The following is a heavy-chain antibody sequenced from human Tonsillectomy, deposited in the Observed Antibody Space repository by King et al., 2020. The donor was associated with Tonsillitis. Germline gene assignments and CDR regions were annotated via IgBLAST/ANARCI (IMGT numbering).Heavy chain of an antibody. CDR2: INSIGNTI. CDR1: GFTFSNYE. Sequence: VQLVESGGGLVQPGGSLRLSCVASGFTFSNYEMNWVRQAPGKGLEWISYINSIGNTIYYADSVKGRFTISRDNAVNSLYLQMTSLPADDTAVYYCARDKGSWGLDYWGQGTLLSVSS. J-gene: IGHJ4*02. V-gene: IGHV3-48*03. CDR3: ARDKGSWGLDY. D-gene: IGHD3-16*01.